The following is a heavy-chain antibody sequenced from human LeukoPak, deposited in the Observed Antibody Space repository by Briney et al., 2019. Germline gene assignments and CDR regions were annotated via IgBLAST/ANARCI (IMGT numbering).Heavy chain of an antibody. CDR3: ARGLAKRYEDIVVVPAAIRDAFDI. Sequence: SVKVSCKASGGTFSSYAISGVRQAPGQGLEWMGGIIPIFGTANYAQKFQGRVTITADESTSTAYMELSSLRSEDTAVYYCARGLAKRYEDIVVVPAAIRDAFDIWGQGTMVTVSS. J-gene: IGHJ3*02. V-gene: IGHV1-69*01. CDR2: IIPIFGTA. CDR1: GGTFSSYA. D-gene: IGHD2-2*01.